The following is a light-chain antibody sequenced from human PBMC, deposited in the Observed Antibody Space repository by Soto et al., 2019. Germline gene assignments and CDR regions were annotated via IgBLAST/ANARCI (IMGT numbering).Light chain of an antibody. CDR3: QQYNNWPLT. Sequence: EIVMTQSPATLSVSPGERATLSCRASHSVTNNVAWYQQKPGQAPRLLIYDTTTRATGIPARFSGSGSGTEYTFTISSLQSEDFAVYYCQQYNNWPLTFGGGTKVEI. V-gene: IGKV3-15*01. J-gene: IGKJ4*01. CDR2: DTT. CDR1: HSVTNN.